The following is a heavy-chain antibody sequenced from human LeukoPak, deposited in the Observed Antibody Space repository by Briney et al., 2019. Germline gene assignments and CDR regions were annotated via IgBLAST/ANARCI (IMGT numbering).Heavy chain of an antibody. Sequence: PGGSLRLSCAASGFTFSCYWMHWVRQAPGKGLVWVSRISEDGSSANYADSVKGRFTISRDNAKNTLYLQMNSLRAEDTAVYYCARHLHDWGQGTLVTVSS. CDR2: ISEDGSSA. D-gene: IGHD3-16*01. J-gene: IGHJ4*02. CDR1: GFTFSCYW. CDR3: ARHLHD. V-gene: IGHV3-74*01.